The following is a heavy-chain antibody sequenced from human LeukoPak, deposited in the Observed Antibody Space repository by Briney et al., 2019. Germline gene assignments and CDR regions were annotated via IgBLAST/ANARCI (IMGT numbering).Heavy chain of an antibody. Sequence: PSETLSLTCTVSGGSISSYYWGWIRQPPGKGLEWIGSIYYSGSTYYNPSLKSRVTISVDTSKNQFSLKLSSVTAADTAVYYCARLASSSPSRPFDYWGQGTLVTVSS. CDR1: GGSISSYY. CDR3: ARLASSSPSRPFDY. V-gene: IGHV4-39*01. CDR2: IYYSGST. J-gene: IGHJ4*02. D-gene: IGHD6-6*01.